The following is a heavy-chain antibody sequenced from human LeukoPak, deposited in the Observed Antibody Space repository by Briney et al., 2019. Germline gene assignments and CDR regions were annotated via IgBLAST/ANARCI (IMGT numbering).Heavy chain of an antibody. CDR1: GFTFSSYA. V-gene: IGHV3-30-3*01. Sequence: PGRSLRLSCAASGFTFSSYAMHWVRQAPGKGLEWVAVISYDGSNKYYADSVKGRFTISRDSSKNTLYLQMNSLRAEDTAVYYCARSASGSYYFDYWGQGTLVTVSS. J-gene: IGHJ4*02. D-gene: IGHD1-26*01. CDR2: ISYDGSNK. CDR3: ARSASGSYYFDY.